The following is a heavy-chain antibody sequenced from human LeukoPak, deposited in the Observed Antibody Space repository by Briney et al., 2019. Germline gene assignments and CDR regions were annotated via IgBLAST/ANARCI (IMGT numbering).Heavy chain of an antibody. CDR3: ARSRMDTAMVANDALDI. V-gene: IGHV1-2*06. D-gene: IGHD5-18*01. CDR1: GYTFTGYY. J-gene: IGHJ3*02. Sequence: ASVKVSCKASGYTFTGYYMHWVRQAPGQGLEWMGRINPNSGGTNYAQKFQGRVTMTRDTSISTAYMELSRLRSDDTAVYYCARSRMDTAMVANDALDIWGQGTMVTVSS. CDR2: INPNSGGT.